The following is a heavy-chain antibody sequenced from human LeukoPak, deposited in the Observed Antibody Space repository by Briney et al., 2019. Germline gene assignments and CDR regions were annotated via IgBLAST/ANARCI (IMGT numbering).Heavy chain of an antibody. D-gene: IGHD5-12*01. V-gene: IGHV4-59*08. CDR1: GGSISSYY. J-gene: IGHJ4*02. Sequence: PSETLSLTCTVSGGSISSYYWSWIRQPPGKGLEWIGYIYYSGSTYYNPSLKSRVTISVDTSKNQFSLKLSSVTAADTAVYYCARLSLWLPLDYWGQGTLVTVSS. CDR3: ARLSLWLPLDY. CDR2: IYYSGST.